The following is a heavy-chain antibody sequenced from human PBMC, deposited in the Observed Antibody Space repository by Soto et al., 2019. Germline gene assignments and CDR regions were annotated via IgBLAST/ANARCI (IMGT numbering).Heavy chain of an antibody. V-gene: IGHV4-31*03. Sequence: TLSLPRTFSCGSISSGGFHCSWIPQQPRKRLGRIGYIYYSGSTYYNPSLKSRVTISVDTSKNQFSLKLSSVTAADTAVYYCARDYCSSTSCYPYYYYGMDVWGQGTTVTVSS. CDR3: ARDYCSSTSCYPYYYYGMDV. CDR2: IYYSGST. CDR1: CGSISSGGFH. J-gene: IGHJ6*02. D-gene: IGHD2-2*01.